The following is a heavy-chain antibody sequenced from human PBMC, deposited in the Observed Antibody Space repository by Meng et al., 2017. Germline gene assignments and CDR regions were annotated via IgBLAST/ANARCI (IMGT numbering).Heavy chain of an antibody. V-gene: IGHV1-69-2*01. J-gene: IGHJ5*02. CDR3: ATDLYRDWFDP. D-gene: IGHD1-26*01. CDR2: VDPEDGET. Sequence: GQSGAEEKKPGDTVKISCKVSGYTFTDYYMHWVQQAPGKGLEWMGLVDPEDGETIYAEKFQGRVTITADTSTDTAYMELSSLRSEDTAVYYCATDLYRDWFDPWGQGTLVTVSS. CDR1: GYTFTDYY.